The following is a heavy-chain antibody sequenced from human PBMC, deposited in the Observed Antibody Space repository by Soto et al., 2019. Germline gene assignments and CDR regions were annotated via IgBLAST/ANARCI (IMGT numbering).Heavy chain of an antibody. Sequence: QVQLKESGPGLVKPSETLSLTCTVSGGSISSYYWSWIRQPPGKGLEWIGYIYYSGSTNYNPSLKSRVTISVDTSKNQFSLKLSSVTAADTAVYYCARVASEYSSSPYYFDYWGQGTLVTVSS. V-gene: IGHV4-59*01. CDR1: GGSISSYY. J-gene: IGHJ4*02. CDR2: IYYSGST. CDR3: ARVASEYSSSPYYFDY. D-gene: IGHD6-6*01.